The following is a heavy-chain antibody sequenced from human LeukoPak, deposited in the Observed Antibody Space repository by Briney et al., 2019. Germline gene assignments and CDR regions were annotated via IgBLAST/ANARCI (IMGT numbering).Heavy chain of an antibody. CDR2: INHSGST. J-gene: IGHJ4*02. Sequence: SETLSLTCAVYGGSFSGYYWSWIRQPPGKGLEWIGEINHSGSTNYNPSLKSRVTISVETSKNQFSLKLSSVTAADTAVYYCARGGGNADYWGQGTLVTVSS. CDR3: ARGGGNADY. V-gene: IGHV4-34*01. CDR1: GGSFSGYY. D-gene: IGHD2-15*01.